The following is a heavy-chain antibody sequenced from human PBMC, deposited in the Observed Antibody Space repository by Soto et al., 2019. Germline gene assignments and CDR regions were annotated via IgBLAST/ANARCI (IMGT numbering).Heavy chain of an antibody. CDR1: GFSLSPNGVG. CDR2: IYWNDDE. D-gene: IGHD3-10*01. V-gene: IGHV2-5*01. J-gene: IGHJ5*02. Sequence: SGPTLVNPTQTLTLTCTFSGFSLSPNGVGVGWIRQPPGKALEWLAIIYWNDDERYSRSLKRRLTITKDTSINRVVLTMTNMDPVDTATYYGVHSPRNSGSGSSRWFDPWGQGTLVTVSS. CDR3: VHSPRNSGSGSSRWFDP.